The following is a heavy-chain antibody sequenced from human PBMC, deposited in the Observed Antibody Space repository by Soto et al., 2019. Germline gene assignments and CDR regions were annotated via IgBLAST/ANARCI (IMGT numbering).Heavy chain of an antibody. CDR1: GVSFNNNG. CDR2: VSPPFGTS. CDR3: ARVLYYGSGSYSPYGMDV. J-gene: IGHJ6*02. D-gene: IGHD3-10*01. V-gene: IGHV1-69*01. Sequence: QVQLVQSGAEVKKPGSSVKVSCKTSGVSFNNNGIGWVRQAPGHGLEWMGGVSPPFGTSNYARKFQGRISITADASTGTVTMELSSLTSEATAQYYCARVLYYGSGSYSPYGMDVWGQGTTVTVSS.